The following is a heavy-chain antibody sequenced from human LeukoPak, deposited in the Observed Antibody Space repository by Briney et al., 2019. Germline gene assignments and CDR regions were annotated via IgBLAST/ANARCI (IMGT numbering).Heavy chain of an antibody. V-gene: IGHV4-34*01. CDR1: YGSFSGYY. J-gene: IGHJ3*02. CDR2: INHNGNT. D-gene: IGHD6-6*01. CDR3: ARHGLVAARHAFDI. Sequence: PSETLSLTCTVSYGSFSGYYWSWIRQPPGKGLEWIGEINHNGNTNYNPSLKSRVTISVDTSKDQFSLKLSSVTAADTAVYYCARHGLVAARHAFDIWGQGTMVTVSS.